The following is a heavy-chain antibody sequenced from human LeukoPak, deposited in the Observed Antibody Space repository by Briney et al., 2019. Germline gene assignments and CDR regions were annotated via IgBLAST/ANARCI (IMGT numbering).Heavy chain of an antibody. CDR3: ARDVAVVVPAATGDY. CDR1: GYTFTGYY. V-gene: IGHV1-46*01. CDR2: INPSGGST. J-gene: IGHJ4*02. D-gene: IGHD2-2*01. Sequence: ASVKVSCKASGYTFTGYYMHWVRQAPGQGLEWMGWINPSGGSTSYAQKFQGRVTMTRGTSTSTVYMELSSLRSEDTAVYYCARDVAVVVPAATGDYWGQGTLVTVSS.